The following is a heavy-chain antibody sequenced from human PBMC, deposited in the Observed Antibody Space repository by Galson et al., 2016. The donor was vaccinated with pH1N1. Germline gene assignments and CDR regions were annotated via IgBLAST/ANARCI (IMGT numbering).Heavy chain of an antibody. CDR2: IYGGSARI. CDR3: AKDKAGDLDS. V-gene: IGHV3-9*01. J-gene: IGHJ4*02. CDR1: GYRFEEYA. D-gene: IGHD3-10*01. Sequence: SLRLSCAGSGYRFEEYAMHWVRQSPEKGLEWVAGIYGGSARIDYEDSVKGRFTISRDDAKKSLFLQMNNLRAEDTALYYCAKDKAGDLDSWGQGTLVTVAS.